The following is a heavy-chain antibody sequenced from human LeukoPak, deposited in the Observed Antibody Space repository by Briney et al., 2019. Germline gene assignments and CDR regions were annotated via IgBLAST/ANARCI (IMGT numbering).Heavy chain of an antibody. V-gene: IGHV3-48*03. CDR2: ISSSGSTI. J-gene: IGHJ3*02. CDR3: AREVVDTAMASAFDI. D-gene: IGHD5-18*01. CDR1: GFTFSSYE. Sequence: GGSPRLSCAASGFTFSSYEMNWVRQAPGKGLEWVSYISSSGSTIYYADSVKGRFTISRDNAKNSLYLQMNSLRAEDTAVYYCAREVVDTAMASAFDIWGQGTMVTVSS.